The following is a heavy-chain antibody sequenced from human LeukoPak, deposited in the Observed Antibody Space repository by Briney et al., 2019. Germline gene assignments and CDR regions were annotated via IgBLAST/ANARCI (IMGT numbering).Heavy chain of an antibody. CDR2: IYYSGST. V-gene: IGHV4-59*01. D-gene: IGHD6-13*01. CDR1: GGSISSYY. CDR3: GRDRAGAAGTFDY. J-gene: IGHJ4*02. Sequence: PSETLSLTCTVSGGSISSYYWSWIRQPPGKGLEWIGYIYYSGSTNYNPSLKSRVTISVDTSKNQFSLKLSSVTAADTAVYYCGRDRAGAAGTFDYWGQGTLVTVSS.